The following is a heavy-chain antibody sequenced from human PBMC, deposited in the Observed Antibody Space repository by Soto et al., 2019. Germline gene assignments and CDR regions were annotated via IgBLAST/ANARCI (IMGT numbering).Heavy chain of an antibody. Sequence: SETLSLTCTVSGGSISRYFWIWIRQPPGKGLEWIGDIYYSGTTNYNPSLKSRVTISVDTSKNHFSLNLSSVTAADTAIYYCARSTSSWPTFDYWGQGTLVTVSS. V-gene: IGHV4-59*01. D-gene: IGHD2-2*01. CDR1: GGSISRYF. J-gene: IGHJ4*02. CDR3: ARSTSSWPTFDY. CDR2: IYYSGTT.